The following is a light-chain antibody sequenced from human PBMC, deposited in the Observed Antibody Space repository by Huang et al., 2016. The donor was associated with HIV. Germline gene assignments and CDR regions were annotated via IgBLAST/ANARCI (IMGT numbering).Light chain of an antibody. V-gene: IGKV1-16*01. J-gene: IGKJ2*01. CDR1: PDISNY. CDR2: AAS. Sequence: DIQMTQSPSSLSASVGDRVTITCRASPDISNYLVWLQQKPGKGPKALSYAASTLQTVFPSTFSGRGSGTDITLTINSLQPEDVATYYCQHYKTYPLTCGQGTKLEIK. CDR3: QHYKTYPLT.